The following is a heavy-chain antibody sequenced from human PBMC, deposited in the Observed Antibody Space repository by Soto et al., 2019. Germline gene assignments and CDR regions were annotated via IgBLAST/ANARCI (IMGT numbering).Heavy chain of an antibody. CDR3: AGGGVYDYIWGSYRYDY. Sequence: PSETLSLTCTVSGGSISSYYWSWIRQPPGKGLEWIGYIYYSGSTNYNPSLKSRVTISVDTSKNQFSLKLSSVTAADTAVYYCAGGGVYDYIWGSYRYDYWGQGTLVTVSS. CDR1: GGSISSYY. CDR2: IYYSGST. V-gene: IGHV4-59*08. J-gene: IGHJ4*02. D-gene: IGHD3-16*02.